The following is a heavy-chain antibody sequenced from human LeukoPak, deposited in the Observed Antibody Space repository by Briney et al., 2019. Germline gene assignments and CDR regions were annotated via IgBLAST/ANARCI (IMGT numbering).Heavy chain of an antibody. CDR2: INHSGST. J-gene: IGHJ5*02. CDR3: ARRGTAMVRRNWFDP. D-gene: IGHD5-18*01. CDR1: GGSFSGYY. V-gene: IGHV4-34*01. Sequence: KPSETLSLTCAVYGGSFSGYYWSWIRQPPGKGLEWIGEINHSGSTNYNPSLKSRVTISVYTSKNQFSLKLSSVTAADTAVYYCARRGTAMVRRNWFDPWGQGTLVTVSS.